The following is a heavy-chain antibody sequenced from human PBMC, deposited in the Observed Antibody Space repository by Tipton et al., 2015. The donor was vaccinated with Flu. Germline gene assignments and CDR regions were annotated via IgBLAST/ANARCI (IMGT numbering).Heavy chain of an antibody. J-gene: IGHJ3*01. V-gene: IGHV4-38-2*02. CDR2: IFHTGST. Sequence: LRLSCTISGDSISSDYYWGWIRQPPGKGLEWIGNIFHTGSTYHNPSLVSRVTMSVDTSKNQFSLRLRSVTAADTAVYYCARETREGVFDVWGQGTLVTVSS. D-gene: IGHD1-26*01. CDR3: ARETREGVFDV. CDR1: GDSISSDYY.